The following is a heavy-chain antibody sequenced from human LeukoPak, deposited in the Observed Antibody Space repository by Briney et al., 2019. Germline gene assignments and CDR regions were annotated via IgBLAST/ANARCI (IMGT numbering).Heavy chain of an antibody. Sequence: PGGSLRLSCGASGFTFSTYAMSWVRRAPGKGLECVFPIYCSDVRILYAITLKPRFTIQRQHPRDTVYLQMNSLRHGHTSVYHCAKRLTCPFRGFECWGQGPVLSVP. D-gene: IGHD3-10*01. V-gene: IGHV3-23*01. J-gene: IGHJ1*01. CDR1: GFTFSTYA. CDR3: AKRLTCPFRGFEC. CDR2: IYCSDVRI.